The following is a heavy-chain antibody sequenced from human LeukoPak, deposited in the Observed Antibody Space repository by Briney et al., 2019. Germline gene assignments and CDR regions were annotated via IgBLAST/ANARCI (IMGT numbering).Heavy chain of an antibody. Sequence: GGSLRLSCAASGFIFSSFGMHWVRQAPGKGLEWVASIWYDETNKYYADSAKGRFTISRDNFKNTLYLQMDSLRAEDTAIYYCARARDNYDNSGFSALDLWGQGTLVSVSS. CDR3: ARARDNYDNSGFSALDL. V-gene: IGHV3-33*01. CDR2: IWYDETNK. J-gene: IGHJ5*02. D-gene: IGHD3-22*01. CDR1: GFIFSSFG.